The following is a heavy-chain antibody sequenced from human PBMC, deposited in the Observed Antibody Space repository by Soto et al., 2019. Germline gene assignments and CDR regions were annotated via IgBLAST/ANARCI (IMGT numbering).Heavy chain of an antibody. CDR1: GFTFSSYS. CDR3: ARDGHSSGWQEIKPNWFDP. V-gene: IGHV3-21*01. CDR2: ISSSSSYI. J-gene: IGHJ5*02. D-gene: IGHD6-19*01. Sequence: PGGSLRLSCAASGFTFSSYSMNWVRQAPGKWLEWVSSISSSSSYIYYADSVKGRFTISRDNAKNSLYLQMNSLRAEDTAVYYCARDGHSSGWQEIKPNWFDPWGQGTLVTVSS.